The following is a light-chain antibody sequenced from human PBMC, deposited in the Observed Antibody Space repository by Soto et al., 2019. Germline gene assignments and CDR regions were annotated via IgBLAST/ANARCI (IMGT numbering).Light chain of an antibody. V-gene: IGKV2-30*01. CDR3: MQGTHWPPYT. CDR1: QSLAYSDGNTY. CDR2: KVS. Sequence: VVMTQSPLSLPVTLGQPASISCRSSQSLAYSDGNTYLNWFQQRPGQSPRRLIYKVSNRDSGVPARFSGSGSRSDFTLKISRVEAEDVGVYYCMQGTHWPPYTFGQGTKLEIK. J-gene: IGKJ2*01.